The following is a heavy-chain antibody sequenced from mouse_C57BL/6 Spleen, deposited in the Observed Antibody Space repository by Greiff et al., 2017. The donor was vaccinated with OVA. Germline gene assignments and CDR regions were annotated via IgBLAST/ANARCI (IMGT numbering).Heavy chain of an antibody. CDR3: TSYDPWFAY. Sequence: QVQLKESGAELVRPGASVTLSCKASGYTFTDYEMHWVKQTPVHGLEWIGAIDPETGGTAYNQKFKGKAILTADKSSSTAYMELRSLTSEDSAVYYCTSYDPWFAYWGQGTLVTVSA. CDR1: GYTFTDYE. V-gene: IGHV1-15*01. CDR2: IDPETGGT. D-gene: IGHD2-3*01. J-gene: IGHJ3*01.